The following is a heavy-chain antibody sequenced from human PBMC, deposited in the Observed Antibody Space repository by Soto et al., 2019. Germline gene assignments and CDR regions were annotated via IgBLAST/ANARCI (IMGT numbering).Heavy chain of an antibody. Sequence: PGGSLRLSCAASGFTFSSYSMNWVRQAPGKGLEWVSSISSSSSNIYYADSVKGRFTISRDNSKDTLYLQMNSPRAEDTAVYYCAKVMVAAGKTLDYWGQGTLVTVSS. V-gene: IGHV3-21*04. CDR3: AKVMVAAGKTLDY. D-gene: IGHD6-13*01. CDR1: GFTFSSYS. J-gene: IGHJ4*02. CDR2: ISSSSSNI.